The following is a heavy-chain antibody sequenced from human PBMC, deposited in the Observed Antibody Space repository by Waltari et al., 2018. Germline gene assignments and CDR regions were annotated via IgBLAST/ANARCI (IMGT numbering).Heavy chain of an antibody. D-gene: IGHD5-12*01. CDR3: ATYIGASLGTAAFDV. Sequence: QLQLQESGPGLVKPSETLSLTYSVSGVSITSSRHYWGWIRQPPGQGLEWIATMSYSGATYSSPSLKSRVTVSRDTSKNQLSLKLDSVSAADTALYYCATYIGASLGTAAFDVWGQGTMVTVSS. J-gene: IGHJ3*01. V-gene: IGHV4-39*01. CDR2: MSYSGAT. CDR1: GVSITSSRHY.